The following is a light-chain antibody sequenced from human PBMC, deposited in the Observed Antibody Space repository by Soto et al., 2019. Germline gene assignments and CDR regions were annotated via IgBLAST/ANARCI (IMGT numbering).Light chain of an antibody. CDR3: QQYDSSPT. J-gene: IGKJ1*01. V-gene: IGKV3-20*01. Sequence: IVLTPSPGTLSLSPGKRATLSCRASQSVSDNQLAWYPQKTGQAPRRLIQGASSRAAGIPDRFSGSGSGTDFTLTISRLAPEDFAVYYCQQYDSSPTFGQGTKVEIK. CDR2: GAS. CDR1: QSVSDNQ.